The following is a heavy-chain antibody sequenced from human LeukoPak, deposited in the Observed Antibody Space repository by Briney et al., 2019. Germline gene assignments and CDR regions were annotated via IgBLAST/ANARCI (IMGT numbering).Heavy chain of an antibody. CDR3: ATGELWLQN. J-gene: IGHJ4*02. CDR2: TYNDGST. CDR1: GGCISRGCYY. D-gene: IGHD3-16*02. V-gene: IGHV4-31*03. Sequence: SETLSLTCTVSGGCISRGCYYWSYIRQHPGKGLEWIGYTYNDGSTFYNPSLKSRVTISVDTSKNQFSLKLSSVTAADTAVYYCATGELWLQNWGQGTLVTVSS.